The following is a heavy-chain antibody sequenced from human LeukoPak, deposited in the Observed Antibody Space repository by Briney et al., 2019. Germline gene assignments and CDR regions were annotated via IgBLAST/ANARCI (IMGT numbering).Heavy chain of an antibody. CDR3: ARRKRRDYGSGRSNWFDP. CDR2: ISAYNGNT. V-gene: IGHV1-18*01. J-gene: IGHJ5*02. CDR1: GYTFTSYG. D-gene: IGHD3-10*01. Sequence: ASVKVSCKASGYTFTSYGISWVRQAPGQGLEWMGWISAYNGNTNYAQKLQGRVTMTTDTSTSTAYMELRSLRSEDTAVYYCARRKRRDYGSGRSNWFDPWGQGTLVTVSS.